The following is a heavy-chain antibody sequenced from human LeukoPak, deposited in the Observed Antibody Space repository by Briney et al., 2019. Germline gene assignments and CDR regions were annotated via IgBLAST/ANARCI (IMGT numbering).Heavy chain of an antibody. CDR1: GYTFTSYD. Sequence: ASVKVSCKASGYTFTSYDINWVRQATGQGLEWRGWMNPNSGNTGYAQKFQGRVTTTRNTSISTAYMELSSLRSEDTAVYYCARGGGDDYVWGSYRYDDYWGQGTLVTVSS. CDR3: ARGGGDDYVWGSYRYDDY. V-gene: IGHV1-8*01. J-gene: IGHJ4*02. D-gene: IGHD3-16*02. CDR2: MNPNSGNT.